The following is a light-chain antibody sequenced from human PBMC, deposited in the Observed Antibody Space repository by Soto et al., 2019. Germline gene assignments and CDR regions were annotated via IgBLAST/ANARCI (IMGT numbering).Light chain of an antibody. Sequence: QSVLTQPASVSGSPGQSITISCTGTSSVVGYYNYVSWYRQHPGKAPRLMIYEVNNRPSGVSNRFSGSKSGNTASLTISGLQAEDEADYYCSSCTSSSTLLYVFGTGTKLTVL. V-gene: IGLV2-14*01. CDR2: EVN. CDR3: SSCTSSSTLLYV. J-gene: IGLJ1*01. CDR1: SSVVGYYNY.